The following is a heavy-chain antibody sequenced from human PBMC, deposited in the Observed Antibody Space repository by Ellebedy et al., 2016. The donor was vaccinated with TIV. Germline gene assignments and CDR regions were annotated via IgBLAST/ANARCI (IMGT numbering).Heavy chain of an antibody. J-gene: IGHJ4*02. CDR2: MNPNSGNT. D-gene: IGHD3-10*01. Sequence: AASVKVSCKASGYTFTSYDINWVRQATGQGLEWMGWMNPNSGNTRYAQKFQGRVTMTRDTSISTAYMELSRLRSEDTAMYYCARDRENYGSGIYPFDYWGQGTLVTVSS. CDR1: GYTFTSYD. CDR3: ARDRENYGSGIYPFDY. V-gene: IGHV1-8*01.